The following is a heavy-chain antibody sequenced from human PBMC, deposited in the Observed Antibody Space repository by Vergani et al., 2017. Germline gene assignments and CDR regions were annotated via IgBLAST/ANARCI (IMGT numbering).Heavy chain of an antibody. CDR1: GFTFDDYA. CDR2: ISWNSGSI. CDR3: AKGEQLWFNDYFFDY. V-gene: IGHV3-9*01. D-gene: IGHD1-1*01. J-gene: IGHJ4*02. Sequence: EVQLVESGGGLVQPGRSLRLSCAASGFTFDDYAMHWVRQAPGKGLEWVSGISWNSGSIGYADSVKGRFTISRDNAKNSLYLQLNSLRAEDTALYYCAKGEQLWFNDYFFDYWGQGTLATVSS.